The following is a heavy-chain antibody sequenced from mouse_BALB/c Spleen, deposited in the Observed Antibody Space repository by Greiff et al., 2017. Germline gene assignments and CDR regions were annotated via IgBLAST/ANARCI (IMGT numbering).Heavy chain of an antibody. D-gene: IGHD1-1*01. V-gene: IGHV1-77*01. CDR1: GYTFTDYV. Sequence: QVQLKQSGPELVKPGASVKMSCKASGYTFTDYVISWVKQRTGQGLEWIGEIYPGSGSTYYNEKFKGKATLTADKSSNTAYMQLSSLTSEDSAVYFCARSGYGSSPWFAYWGQGTLVTVSA. CDR2: IYPGSGST. J-gene: IGHJ3*01. CDR3: ARSGYGSSPWFAY.